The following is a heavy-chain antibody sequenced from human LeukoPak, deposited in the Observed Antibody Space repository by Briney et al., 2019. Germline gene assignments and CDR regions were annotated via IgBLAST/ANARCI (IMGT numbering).Heavy chain of an antibody. Sequence: SETLSLTCAVYGGSFSGYYWGWIRQPPGKGLEWIGSIYYSGSTYYNPSLKSRVTISVDTSKNQFSLKLSSVTAADTAVYYCARDLPMVRGAKDAFDIWGQGTMVTVSS. CDR2: IYYSGST. D-gene: IGHD3-10*01. J-gene: IGHJ3*02. V-gene: IGHV4-34*01. CDR3: ARDLPMVRGAKDAFDI. CDR1: GGSFSGYY.